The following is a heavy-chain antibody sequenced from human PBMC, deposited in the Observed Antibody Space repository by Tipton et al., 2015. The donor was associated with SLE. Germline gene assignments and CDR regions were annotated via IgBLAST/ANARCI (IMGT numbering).Heavy chain of an antibody. D-gene: IGHD6-6*01. CDR3: ARERETLAALDY. CDR2: IKQDGSEK. CDR1: GFTFSGYW. V-gene: IGHV3-7*01. J-gene: IGHJ4*02. Sequence: SLRLSCAASGFTFSGYWMSWVRQAPGKGLEWVANIKQDGSEKYYVDSVKGRFTISRDNAKNSLYLQMNSLRAEDTAVYYCARERETLAALDYWGQGTLVTVSS.